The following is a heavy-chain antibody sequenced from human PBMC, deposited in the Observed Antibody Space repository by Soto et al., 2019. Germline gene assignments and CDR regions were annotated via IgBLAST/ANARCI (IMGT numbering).Heavy chain of an antibody. Sequence: QVQLVESGGGVXXPGRSXXLSCAASGFXXXXXGMHXXXQAPGKGLEWVAVISYDGSNKYYADSVKGRFTISRDNSKNTLYLQMNSLRAEDTAVYYCAKDPQGWVVAAENWFDPWGQGTLVTVSA. CDR1: GFXXXXXG. J-gene: IGHJ5*02. CDR2: ISYDGSNK. CDR3: AKDPQGWVVAAENWFDP. D-gene: IGHD2-15*01. V-gene: IGHV3-30*18.